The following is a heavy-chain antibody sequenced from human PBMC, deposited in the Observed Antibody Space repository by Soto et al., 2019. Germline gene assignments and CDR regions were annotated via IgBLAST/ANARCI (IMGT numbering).Heavy chain of an antibody. J-gene: IGHJ6*02. Sequence: SETLSLTCTVSGGSISSYYWSWIRQPPGKGLEWIGYIYYSGSTNYNPSLKSRVTISVDTSKNQFSLKLSSVTAADTAVYYCARDIGNYDILTGEYYYYGMDVWGQGTTVTVSS. V-gene: IGHV4-59*01. CDR1: GGSISSYY. D-gene: IGHD3-9*01. CDR3: ARDIGNYDILTGEYYYYGMDV. CDR2: IYYSGST.